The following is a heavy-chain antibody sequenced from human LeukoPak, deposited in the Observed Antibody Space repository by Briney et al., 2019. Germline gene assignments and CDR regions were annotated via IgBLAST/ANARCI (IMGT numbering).Heavy chain of an antibody. Sequence: GGSLRLSCAASGFTFSSYEMNWVRQAPGKGLEWVSYISSSGSTIYYADSVMGRFTISRDNANNSLYLQMNSLRAEDTAVYYCARHVVAVGFDYWGQGTLVTVSS. CDR2: ISSSGSTI. V-gene: IGHV3-48*03. J-gene: IGHJ4*02. CDR3: ARHVVAVGFDY. CDR1: GFTFSSYE. D-gene: IGHD3-22*01.